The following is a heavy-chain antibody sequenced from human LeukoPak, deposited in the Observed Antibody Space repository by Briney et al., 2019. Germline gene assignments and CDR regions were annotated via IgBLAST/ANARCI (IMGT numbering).Heavy chain of an antibody. CDR2: INHRGST. D-gene: IGHD2-21*02. Sequence: SETLSLTCAIYGGSFSGYYWSWIRQPPGKGLEWIGEINHRGSTNYNPSLKSRVTISVDTSRNSFSLELSSVTAADTAVYYCARVGYCGGDCYPFDYWGQGTLTTISS. V-gene: IGHV4-34*01. CDR3: ARVGYCGGDCYPFDY. CDR1: GGSFSGYY. J-gene: IGHJ4*02.